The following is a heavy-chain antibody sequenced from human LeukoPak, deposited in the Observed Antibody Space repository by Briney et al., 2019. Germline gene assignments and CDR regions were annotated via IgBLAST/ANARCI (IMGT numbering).Heavy chain of an antibody. CDR2: ISSSGGNT. D-gene: IGHD5-18*01. Sequence: PGGSLRLSCVASGFTFSYYAMSWVRQAPGKGLEWVSAISSSGGNTYYADSVKGRFIISRDNSKNTLYLQMTILRAEDTAVYYCARGTQQYGFQHWGQGTLVTVFS. V-gene: IGHV3-23*01. CDR1: GFTFSYYA. CDR3: ARGTQQYGFQH. J-gene: IGHJ1*01.